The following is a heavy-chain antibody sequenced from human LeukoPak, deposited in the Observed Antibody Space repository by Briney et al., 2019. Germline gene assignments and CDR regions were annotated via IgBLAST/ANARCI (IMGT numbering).Heavy chain of an antibody. V-gene: IGHV3-33*01. CDR2: IWNDGSNK. D-gene: IGHD6-13*01. Sequence: GRSLRLSCAASGVTFSRYGMHWVREAPDKGLEWVAVIWNDGSNKFSEDSVKGRFTNPRDNSKNTLYLQMNSLRAEDTAVYYCVGELMTAAGSIGVFHMWGPGTMVTVSS. CDR3: VGELMTAAGSIGVFHM. CDR1: GVTFSRYG. J-gene: IGHJ3*02.